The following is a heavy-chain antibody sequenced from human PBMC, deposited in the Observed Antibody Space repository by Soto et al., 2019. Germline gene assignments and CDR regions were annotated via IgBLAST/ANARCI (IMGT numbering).Heavy chain of an antibody. V-gene: IGHV4-39*01. Sequence: SETLSLTCTVSRGSITSTSYYWAWIRQPPGKGLECIGSIYYSGSTYYNPSLKSRVTISVDTSKNQFSLKLSSVTAADTAVYYCASMYGSGSYYTIDYWGQGTLVTVSS. CDR2: IYYSGST. D-gene: IGHD3-10*01. CDR3: ASMYGSGSYYTIDY. J-gene: IGHJ4*02. CDR1: RGSITSTSYY.